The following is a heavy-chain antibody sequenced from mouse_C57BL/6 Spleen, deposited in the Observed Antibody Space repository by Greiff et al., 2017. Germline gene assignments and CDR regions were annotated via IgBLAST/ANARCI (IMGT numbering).Heavy chain of an antibody. J-gene: IGHJ4*01. Sequence: QVQLQQSGAELVKPGASVKLSCKASGYTFTSYWMQWVKQRPGQGLEWIGEIDPSDSYTNYNQKFKGKATLTVDTSSSTAYMQLSSLTSEDSAVYYCARSITTVVGAMDYWGQGTSVTVSS. CDR1: GYTFTSYW. D-gene: IGHD1-1*01. V-gene: IGHV1-50*01. CDR2: IDPSDSYT. CDR3: ARSITTVVGAMDY.